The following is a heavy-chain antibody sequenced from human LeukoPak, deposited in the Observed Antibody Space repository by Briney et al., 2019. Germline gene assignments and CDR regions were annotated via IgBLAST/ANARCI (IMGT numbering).Heavy chain of an antibody. D-gene: IGHD4-11*01. J-gene: IGHJ4*02. CDR1: GFTFSDSD. V-gene: IGHV3-73*01. CDR3: SRLSTAVLDYFDY. Sequence: GGSLRLSCAASGFTFSDSDIHWVRQAPGKGVEWVGRIRSKANTYAAAYAASVKGRFTISRDDSTNTAYLQVNNLKTEDTAVYYCSRLSTAVLDYFDYWGQGTLVIVSS. CDR2: IRSKANTYAA.